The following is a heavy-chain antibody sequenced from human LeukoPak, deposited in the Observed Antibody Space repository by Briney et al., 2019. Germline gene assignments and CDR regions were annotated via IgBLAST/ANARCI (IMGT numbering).Heavy chain of an antibody. J-gene: IGHJ4*02. Sequence: GRSLRLSCAASGFTIDDYAMHWVRQAPGNGLERVSGISWNSGSIGYADSVKGRFTISRDNAKNSLYLQMNSLRAEDTALYYCAKSMVRGVIITLDYWGQGTLVTVSS. CDR2: ISWNSGSI. D-gene: IGHD3-10*01. CDR3: AKSMVRGVIITLDY. CDR1: GFTIDDYA. V-gene: IGHV3-9*01.